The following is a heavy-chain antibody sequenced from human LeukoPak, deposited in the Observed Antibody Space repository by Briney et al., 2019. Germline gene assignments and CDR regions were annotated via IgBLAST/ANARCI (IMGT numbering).Heavy chain of an antibody. Sequence: ASVKVSFKASGYTFTGYYMHWVRQAPGQGLEWMGWINPSSGGTNYAQKFQGRVTMTRDTSISTAYMELSRLTCDDTAVYYCALGTSIVVVPAAMTNNWFDPWGQGTLVTVSS. D-gene: IGHD2-2*01. CDR3: ALGTSIVVVPAAMTNNWFDP. CDR2: INPSSGGT. J-gene: IGHJ5*02. V-gene: IGHV1-2*02. CDR1: GYTFTGYY.